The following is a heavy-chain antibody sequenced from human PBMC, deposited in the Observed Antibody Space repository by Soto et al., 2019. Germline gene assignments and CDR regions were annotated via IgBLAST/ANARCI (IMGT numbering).Heavy chain of an antibody. Sequence: QLQLQESGPGLVKPSETLSLTCTVSGGSISSSSYYWGWIRQPPGKGLEWIGSIYYSGRTYYNPSLQSRVTIAVDTSKNQFSLKLSSVTAEDTAVYYCASKRNWGQGTLVTVSS. CDR2: IYYSGRT. CDR1: GGSISSSSYY. CDR3: ASKRN. J-gene: IGHJ4*02. V-gene: IGHV4-39*01.